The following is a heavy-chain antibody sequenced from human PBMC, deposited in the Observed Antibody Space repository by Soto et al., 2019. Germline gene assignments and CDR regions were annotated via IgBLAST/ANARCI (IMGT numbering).Heavy chain of an antibody. V-gene: IGHV1-2*02. D-gene: IGHD6-19*01. CDR2: INPNSGDT. J-gene: IGHJ4*02. CDR1: GYTFTGYY. CDR3: AVAGLPFEY. Sequence: QVQLVQSGAEVKKPGASVKVSCKTSGYTFTGYYIHWVRQAPGLGLEWMALINPNSGDTNYGHKFQGRVTLTRDTSINTVYMEVTSLRFDDTAVYYCAVAGLPFEYWGQGTLVTVFS.